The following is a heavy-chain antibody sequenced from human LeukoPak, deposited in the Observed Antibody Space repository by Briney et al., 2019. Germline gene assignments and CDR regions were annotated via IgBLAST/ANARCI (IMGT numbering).Heavy chain of an antibody. J-gene: IGHJ3*02. CDR1: GYTFTGYG. D-gene: IGHD2-2*01. Sequence: ASVKVSCKASGYTFTGYGISWVRQAPGQGLEWMGWISAYNGNTNYAQKFQGRVTMTEDTSTDTAYMELSSLRSEDTAVYYCATRYCSSTSCLDAFDIWGQGTMVTVSS. V-gene: IGHV1-18*01. CDR3: ATRYCSSTSCLDAFDI. CDR2: ISAYNGNT.